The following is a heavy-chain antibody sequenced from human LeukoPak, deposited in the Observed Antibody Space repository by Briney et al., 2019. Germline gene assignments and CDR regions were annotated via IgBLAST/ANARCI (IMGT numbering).Heavy chain of an antibody. CDR3: ARAETYYYDSSGFPF. V-gene: IGHV4-4*02. Sequence: SETLSLTCAVSGGSISSNNWWSWVRQPPGKGLEWIGEIYHSGSTNYNPSLKSRVTISVDKSKKQFSLKLSSVTAADTAVYYCARAETYYYDSSGFPFWGQGTLVTVSS. D-gene: IGHD3-22*01. CDR1: GGSISSNNW. J-gene: IGHJ4*02. CDR2: IYHSGST.